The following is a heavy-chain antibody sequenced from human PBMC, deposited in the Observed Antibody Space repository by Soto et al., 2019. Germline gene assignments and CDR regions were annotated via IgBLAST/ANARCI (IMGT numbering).Heavy chain of an antibody. CDR3: AKDGRLGSGWYFEDYYYGMDV. CDR1: GFTFSSYT. D-gene: IGHD6-19*01. V-gene: IGHV3-30-3*01. J-gene: IGHJ6*02. CDR2: ISFDGSKK. Sequence: GGSLRLSCAASGFTFSSYTMHWVRQAPGKGLEWVALISFDGSKKYYADSVKDRFTVSRDNSKNTLYLQMNSLRAEDTAVYYCAKDGRLGSGWYFEDYYYGMDVWGQGTTVTVSS.